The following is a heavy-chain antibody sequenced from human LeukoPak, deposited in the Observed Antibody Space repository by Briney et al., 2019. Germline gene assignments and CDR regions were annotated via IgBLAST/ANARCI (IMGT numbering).Heavy chain of an antibody. CDR3: ARDGCSSTSCYTDWFDP. CDR1: GITLSNYG. Sequence: GGSLRLSCAVSGITLSNYGVSWVRQAPGKGLEWVAGISGSGGGTNYADSVKGRFTISRDNPKNTLYLHMNSLRAEDTAVYYCARDGCSSTSCYTDWFDPWGQGTLVTVSS. D-gene: IGHD2-2*02. CDR2: ISGSGGGT. J-gene: IGHJ5*02. V-gene: IGHV3-23*01.